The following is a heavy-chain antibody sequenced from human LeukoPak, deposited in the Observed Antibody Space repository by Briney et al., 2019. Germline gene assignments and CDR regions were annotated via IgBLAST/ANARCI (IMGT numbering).Heavy chain of an antibody. V-gene: IGHV3-23*01. CDR1: GFTFSSYA. Sequence: PGGSLRLSCAASGFTFSSYAMSWVRQAPGKGLEWVSAISGSGGSTYYADSVKGRFTISRDNSKNTLYLQMNSLRAEDTAVYYCAKDYIAVVPAAMGTDGMDVWGKGTTVTVSS. CDR3: AKDYIAVVPAAMGTDGMDV. CDR2: ISGSGGST. J-gene: IGHJ6*04. D-gene: IGHD2-2*01.